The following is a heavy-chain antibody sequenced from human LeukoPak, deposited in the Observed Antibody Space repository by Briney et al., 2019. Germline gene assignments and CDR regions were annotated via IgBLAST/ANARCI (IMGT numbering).Heavy chain of an antibody. CDR2: ISSDGRNK. CDR1: GFTFSTYD. Sequence: SGRSLRLSCAASGFTFSTYDMHWVRQAPGKGLEWVADISSDGRNKYYADSVKGRFTISRDNAKNSLYLQMNSLRAEDTAVYYCARGDEYSSSFDYWGQGTLVTVSS. V-gene: IGHV3-30*04. CDR3: ARGDEYSSSFDY. J-gene: IGHJ4*02. D-gene: IGHD6-6*01.